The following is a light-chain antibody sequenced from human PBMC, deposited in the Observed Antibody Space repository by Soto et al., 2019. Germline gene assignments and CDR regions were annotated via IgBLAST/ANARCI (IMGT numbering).Light chain of an antibody. CDR2: EVI. CDR3: SSYAGSDNFVV. V-gene: IGLV2-8*01. J-gene: IGLJ2*01. CDR1: SSDVGSYNF. Sequence: QSVLSQPPSASGSPGQSVTISCTGSSSDVGSYNFVSWYQHLPGKAPKLMIYEVIQRPSGVPDRFSGSKSGNTASLTVSGLQAEDEADYYCSSYAGSDNFVVFGGGTKVTVL.